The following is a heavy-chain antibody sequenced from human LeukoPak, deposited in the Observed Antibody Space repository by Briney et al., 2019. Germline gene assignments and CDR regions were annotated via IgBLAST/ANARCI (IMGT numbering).Heavy chain of an antibody. CDR2: TYYRSKWYN. V-gene: IGHV6-1*01. D-gene: IGHD2/OR15-2a*01. Sequence: SQTLSLTCAISGDSVSGNSPAWNWIRHSPSRGLEWLGRTYYRSKWYNDYAVSVKSRITIDSDTSKNQYSLQLNSVTPEDTAVYYCAREESRGYYFDSWGQGILVSVSS. CDR1: GDSVSGNSPA. J-gene: IGHJ4*02. CDR3: AREESRGYYFDS.